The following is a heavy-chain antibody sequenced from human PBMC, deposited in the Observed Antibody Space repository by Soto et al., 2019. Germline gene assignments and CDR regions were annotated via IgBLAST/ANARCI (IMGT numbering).Heavy chain of an antibody. Sequence: QLVESGGGVVKPGMSLRLTCAASGFTFTNAWMTWVRQAPGKGLERVGIIRSQGDGGTADYAAPVRGRFTISRDDSQNLVFLHMDNLQPEDTAVYYCITAPLRWGQGTLVTVSS. CDR2: IRSQGDGGTA. CDR3: ITAPLR. V-gene: IGHV3-15*01. CDR1: GFTFTNAW. J-gene: IGHJ4*02.